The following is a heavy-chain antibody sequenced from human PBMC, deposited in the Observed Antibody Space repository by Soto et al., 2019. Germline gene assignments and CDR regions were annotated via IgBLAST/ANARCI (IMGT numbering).Heavy chain of an antibody. CDR3: ARGYDYYGSGSYPDY. CDR2: IWYDGSNK. D-gene: IGHD3-10*01. V-gene: IGHV3-33*01. CDR1: GFTFSSYG. Sequence: QVQLVESGGGVVQPGRSLRLSCAASGFTFSSYGMHWVRQAPGKGLEWVAVIWYDGSNKYYADSVKGRFTISRDNSKNTLYLQMHSLRAEDTAVYYCARGYDYYGSGSYPDYWGQGTLLTVSS. J-gene: IGHJ4*02.